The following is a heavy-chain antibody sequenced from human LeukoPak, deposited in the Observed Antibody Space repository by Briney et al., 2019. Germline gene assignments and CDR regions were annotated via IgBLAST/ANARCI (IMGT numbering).Heavy chain of an antibody. J-gene: IGHJ6*03. D-gene: IGHD3-22*01. CDR1: GGSFSGYY. CDR3: ARGRKWLTPYYYYYMDV. Sequence: SETLSLTCAVYGGSFSGYYWSWIRQPPGKGLEWIGEINHSGSTNYNPSLKSRVTISVDTSKNQFSLKLSSVTAADTAVYCCARGRKWLTPYYYYYMDVWGKGTTVTVSS. V-gene: IGHV4-34*01. CDR2: INHSGST.